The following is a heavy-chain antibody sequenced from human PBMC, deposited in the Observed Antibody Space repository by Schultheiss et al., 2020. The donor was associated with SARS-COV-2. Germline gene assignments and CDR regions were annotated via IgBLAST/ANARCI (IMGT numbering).Heavy chain of an antibody. J-gene: IGHJ3*02. CDR2: IYHSGST. CDR1: GGSINTRSFY. V-gene: IGHV4-39*07. CDR3: ARPRCSGGSCYPDAFDI. Sequence: SETLSLTCTVSGGSINTRSFYWSWVRQPPGKGLEWIGEIYHSGSTNYNPSLKSRVTISVDTSKNQFSLKLSSVTAADTAVYYCARPRCSGGSCYPDAFDIWGQGTMVTVSS. D-gene: IGHD2-15*01.